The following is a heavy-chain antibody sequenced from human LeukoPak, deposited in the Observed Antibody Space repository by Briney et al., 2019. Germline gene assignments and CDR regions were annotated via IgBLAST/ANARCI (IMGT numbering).Heavy chain of an antibody. Sequence: GGSLRLSCAASGFTVSSNYMSWVRQAPGKGRGWVSVIYSGGSTYYADSVKGRFTISRDNSKNTLYLQMNSLRAEDTAVYYCASPSSRYCSSTSCYSSWGQGTLVTVSS. CDR2: IYSGGST. CDR3: ASPSSRYCSSTSCYSS. V-gene: IGHV3-66*01. D-gene: IGHD2-2*01. CDR1: GFTVSSNY. J-gene: IGHJ5*02.